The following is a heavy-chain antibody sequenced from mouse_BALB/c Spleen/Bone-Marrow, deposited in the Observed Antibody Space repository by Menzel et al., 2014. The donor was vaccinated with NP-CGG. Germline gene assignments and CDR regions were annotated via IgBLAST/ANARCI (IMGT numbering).Heavy chain of an antibody. D-gene: IGHD2-3*01. CDR1: GFDFNSYW. J-gene: IGHJ3*01. CDR3: ARLGYYGWFAY. V-gene: IGHV4-1*02. Sequence: EVKLQESGGGLVQPGGSLKLSCAASGFDFNSYWMSWVRQAPGKGLEWIGEINPDSNTINYTPSLKDKFIISRDNAKNTLYLQMSKVRSEDTALYYCARLGYYGWFAYRGQGTLVTVSA. CDR2: INPDSNTI.